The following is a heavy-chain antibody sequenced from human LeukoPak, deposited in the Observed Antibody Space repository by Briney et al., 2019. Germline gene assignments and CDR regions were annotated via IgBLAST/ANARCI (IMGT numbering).Heavy chain of an antibody. D-gene: IGHD4-17*01. CDR2: INHSGST. CDR3: ARTYGDNFDY. CDR1: GDPISSYY. V-gene: IGHV4-34*01. Sequence: PSETLSLTCTVSGDPISSYYWSWIRQPPGKGLEWIGEINHSGSTNYNPSLKSRVTISVDTSKNQFSLKLSSVTAADTAVYYCARTYGDNFDYWGQGTLVTVSS. J-gene: IGHJ4*02.